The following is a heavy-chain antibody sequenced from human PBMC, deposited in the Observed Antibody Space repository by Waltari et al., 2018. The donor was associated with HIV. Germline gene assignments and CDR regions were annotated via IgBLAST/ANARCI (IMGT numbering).Heavy chain of an antibody. J-gene: IGHJ4*02. V-gene: IGHV3-23*01. D-gene: IGHD1-26*01. CDR2: IGGSGGST. Sequence: VQLLECGGGLVQPGGSLRLSCAASGFTFVDSALSWVRQAPGKGLEWVSGIGGSGGSTYYADSVKGRFTISRDNAKNTLYLQMNSLRAEDTALYYCAKDYSGSYTRGYSDYWGQGTLVTVSS. CDR1: GFTFVDSA. CDR3: AKDYSGSYTRGYSDY.